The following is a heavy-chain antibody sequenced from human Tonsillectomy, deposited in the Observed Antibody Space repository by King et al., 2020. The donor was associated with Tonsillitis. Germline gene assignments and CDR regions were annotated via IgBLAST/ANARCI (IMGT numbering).Heavy chain of an antibody. J-gene: IGHJ4*02. Sequence: QLVQSGGGLVKPGGSLRLSCAASGFTFSSYSMNWVRQAPGAGLEWVSSITSSSAFIYYADSVKGRFTISRDNAKNSLYLQMNSLRAEDTAVYYCAREEYDSSTYTPRFDYWGQGTLVTVSS. CDR2: ITSSSAFI. V-gene: IGHV3-21*01. CDR3: AREEYDSSTYTPRFDY. D-gene: IGHD3-22*01. CDR1: GFTFSSYS.